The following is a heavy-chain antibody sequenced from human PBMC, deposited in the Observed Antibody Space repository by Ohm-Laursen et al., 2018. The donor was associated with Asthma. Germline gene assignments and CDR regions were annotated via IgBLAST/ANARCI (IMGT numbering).Heavy chain of an antibody. CDR3: AKASWRITSYYYDN. CDR2: ISWNSGSI. V-gene: IGHV3-9*01. CDR1: GFTFDDYA. D-gene: IGHD5-24*01. Sequence: SLRLSCTASGFTFDDYAMHWVRQAPGKGLEWVSGISWNSGSIGYADSVKGRFTISRDNAKSSLYLQMNSLRAADTALYYCAKASWRITSYYYDNWGQGTLVTVSS. J-gene: IGHJ4*02.